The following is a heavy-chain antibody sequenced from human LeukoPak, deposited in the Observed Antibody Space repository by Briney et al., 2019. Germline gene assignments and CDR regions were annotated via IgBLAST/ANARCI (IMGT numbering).Heavy chain of an antibody. CDR1: GGSISSSSYY. V-gene: IGHV4-39*01. CDR2: IYYSGST. CDR3: ASSTYRKYYYYYGMDV. D-gene: IGHD4-11*01. Sequence: SSETLSLTCTVSGGSISSSSYYWGWIRQPPGKGLEWIGSIYYSGSTYYNPSLKSRVTISVDTSKNQFSLKLSSVTAADTAVYYCASSTYRKYYYYYGMDVWGQGTTVTVSS. J-gene: IGHJ6*02.